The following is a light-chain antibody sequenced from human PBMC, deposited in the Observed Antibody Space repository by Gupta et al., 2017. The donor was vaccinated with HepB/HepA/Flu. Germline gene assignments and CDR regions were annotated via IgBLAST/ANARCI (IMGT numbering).Light chain of an antibody. CDR2: SYD. CDR3: AAWDDSLNGVV. Sequence: QSVLTQPPPASGTPGQRVTISCSGSSFNIGSNTVNWYQQLPGTAPKLLIYSYDQRPSGVPDRFSGSKSGTSASLAISGLQSEDEADYYCAAWDDSLNGVVFGGGTKLTVL. V-gene: IGLV1-44*01. CDR1: SFNIGSNT. J-gene: IGLJ2*01.